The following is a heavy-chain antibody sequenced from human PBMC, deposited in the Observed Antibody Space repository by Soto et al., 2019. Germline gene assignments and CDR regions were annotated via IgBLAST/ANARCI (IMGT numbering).Heavy chain of an antibody. CDR3: ARDQDDIDYDFDF. V-gene: IGHV4-30-4*01. CDR1: GDSISSGDYY. Sequence: SETLSLTCTVSGDSISSGDYYWSWIRQPPGKGLEWIGHFSYSGGTYYNPSLKSRVSISVDTSKNQCSLKLRSVTAADTAVYYCARDQDDIDYDFDFWGQGTLVTVSS. CDR2: FSYSGGT. J-gene: IGHJ4*02. D-gene: IGHD4-17*01.